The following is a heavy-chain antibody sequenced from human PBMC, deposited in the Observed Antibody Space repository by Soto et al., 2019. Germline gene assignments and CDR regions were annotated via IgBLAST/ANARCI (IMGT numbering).Heavy chain of an antibody. J-gene: IGHJ4*02. V-gene: IGHV3-33*01. Sequence: PGWSLRLSCAASGFTFSNFGMHWVRQAPGKGLEWVTVIWSDGSTKYYSDSVKGRFTISRDNSENTLYLQMNSLRAEDTAVYYCVRDPPYCSGGTCYSVGFDFWGQGAMVTVYS. D-gene: IGHD2-15*01. CDR3: VRDPPYCSGGTCYSVGFDF. CDR2: IWSDGSTK. CDR1: GFTFSNFG.